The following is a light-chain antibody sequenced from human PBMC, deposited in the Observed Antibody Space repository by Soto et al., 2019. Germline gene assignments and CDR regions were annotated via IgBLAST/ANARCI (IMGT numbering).Light chain of an antibody. J-gene: IGKJ1*01. CDR2: GAS. Sequence: EIEMPQSPATLSLAPGERVTLSGRASESVSTNLAWYQQKAGQAPRLLIYGASNRDTGIPARFSGSGSGTDFTLTISSLEPEDFAVYYCQQYASSPRTFGQGTKVDI. CDR3: QQYASSPRT. CDR1: ESVSTN. V-gene: IGKV3D-15*01.